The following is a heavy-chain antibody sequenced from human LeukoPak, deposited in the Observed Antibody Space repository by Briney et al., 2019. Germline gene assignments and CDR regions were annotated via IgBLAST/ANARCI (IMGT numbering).Heavy chain of an antibody. CDR1: GFTFSSYA. V-gene: IGHV3-23*01. J-gene: IGHJ4*02. D-gene: IGHD2-15*01. CDR2: ISGSGGST. Sequence: GETLRLSCAASGFTFSSYAMSWVRQAPGKGLEWVSAISGSGGSTYYAGSVEGRFTISRDNSKNTLYLQMNSLRAEDTAVYYCAKDLQLRILWSSVTVFDYWGQGTLVTVSS. CDR3: AKDLQLRILWSSVTVFDY.